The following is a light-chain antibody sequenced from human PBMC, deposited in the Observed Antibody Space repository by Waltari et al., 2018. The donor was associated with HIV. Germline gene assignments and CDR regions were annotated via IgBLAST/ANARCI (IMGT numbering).Light chain of an antibody. CDR2: AAS. J-gene: IGKJ2*01. CDR3: QQYGTSPQT. V-gene: IGKV3-20*01. CDR1: QSVSSTC. Sequence: EIVLTQYPGTLSLSQGERATLSCRASQSVSSTCLAWYQQKSGQAPRLLIYAASSRATGIPDRFSGSGSGTDFTLTISRLEPEDFAVYYCQQYGTSPQTFGQGTKLEIK.